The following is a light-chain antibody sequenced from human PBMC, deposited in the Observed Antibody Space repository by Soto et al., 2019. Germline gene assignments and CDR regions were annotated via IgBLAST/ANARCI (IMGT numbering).Light chain of an antibody. Sequence: EIVLTQSPATLSVSPGERATISCRASQSISSNLAWYQQKPGQAPRLLICDASNRATGIPARFSGSGSGTDFTLTISSLEPEDFAVYYCQQRSNWPPITFGQGTRLEIK. CDR1: QSISSN. CDR2: DAS. CDR3: QQRSNWPPIT. V-gene: IGKV3-11*01. J-gene: IGKJ5*01.